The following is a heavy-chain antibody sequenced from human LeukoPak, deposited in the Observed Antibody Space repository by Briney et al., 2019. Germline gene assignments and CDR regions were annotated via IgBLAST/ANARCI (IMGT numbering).Heavy chain of an antibody. D-gene: IGHD3-22*01. CDR3: AKEVDSSGYYFPTALFF. CDR1: GFTFSSYG. Sequence: PGGSLRLSCAASGFTFSSYGIHWVRQAPGKGLEWVAFIRYDGSNKYYTDSVKGRFTISRDNSKNTLYLQMNSLRAEDTAVYYCAKEVDSSGYYFPTALFFWGQGTLVTVSS. J-gene: IGHJ4*02. V-gene: IGHV3-30*02. CDR2: IRYDGSNK.